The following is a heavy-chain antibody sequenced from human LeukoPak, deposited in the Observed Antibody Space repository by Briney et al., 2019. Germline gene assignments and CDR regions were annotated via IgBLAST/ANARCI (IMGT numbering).Heavy chain of an antibody. D-gene: IGHD2-2*01. Sequence: PSQTLSLTCTVSGGSISSGDYYWSWIRQPPGKGLEWIGYIYYSGSTYYNPSLKSRVTISVDRSKNQFSLKLSSVTAADTAVYYCARTREYRPDAFDIWGQGTMVTVSS. CDR1: GGSISSGDYY. CDR2: IYYSGST. J-gene: IGHJ3*02. V-gene: IGHV4-30-4*01. CDR3: ARTREYRPDAFDI.